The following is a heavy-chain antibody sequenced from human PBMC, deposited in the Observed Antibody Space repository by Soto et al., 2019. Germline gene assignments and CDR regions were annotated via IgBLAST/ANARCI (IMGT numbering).Heavy chain of an antibody. D-gene: IGHD3-9*01. Sequence: PGGSLRLSCAASGFTFSSYAMSWVRQAPGKGLEWVSAISGSGGSTYYADSVKGRFTISRDNSKNTLYLQMNSLRAEDTAVYFFAKDYRYFDWLPQYYFDYWGQGTLVTVSS. CDR3: AKDYRYFDWLPQYYFDY. CDR2: ISGSGGST. CDR1: GFTFSSYA. J-gene: IGHJ4*02. V-gene: IGHV3-23*01.